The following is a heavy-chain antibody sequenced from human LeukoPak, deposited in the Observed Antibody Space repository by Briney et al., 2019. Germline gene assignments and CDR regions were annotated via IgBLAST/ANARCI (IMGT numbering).Heavy chain of an antibody. CDR3: AIGTGTYYYDSSGYYYVVEAADY. J-gene: IGHJ4*02. CDR2: IYYSGST. Sequence: PSETLSLTCTVSGGSISSYYWSWIRQPPGKGLEWIGYIYYSGSTNYNPSLKSRVTISVDTSKNQFSLKLSSVTAADTAVYYCAIGTGTYYYDSSGYYYVVEAADYWGQGTLVTVSS. CDR1: GGSISSYY. V-gene: IGHV4-59*01. D-gene: IGHD3-22*01.